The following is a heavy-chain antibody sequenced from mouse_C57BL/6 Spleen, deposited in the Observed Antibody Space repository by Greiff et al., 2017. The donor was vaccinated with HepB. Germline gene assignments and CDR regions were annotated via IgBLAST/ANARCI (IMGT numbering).Heavy chain of an antibody. CDR3: ARRYGSSHWYFDV. CDR2: IDPSDSYT. CDR1: GYTFTSYW. Sequence: VQLQQPGAELVKPGASVKLSCKASGYTFTSYWMQWVKQRPGQGLEWIGEIDPSDSYTNYNQKFKGKATLTVDTSSSTAYMQLSSLTSEDSAVYYCARRYGSSHWYFDVWGTGTTVTDSS. J-gene: IGHJ1*03. D-gene: IGHD1-1*01. V-gene: IGHV1-50*01.